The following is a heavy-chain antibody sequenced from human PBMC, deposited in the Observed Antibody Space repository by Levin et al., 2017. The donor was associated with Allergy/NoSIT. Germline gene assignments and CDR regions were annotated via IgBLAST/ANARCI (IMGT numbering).Heavy chain of an antibody. J-gene: IGHJ4*02. CDR3: AKEVYGDYPGGQFDY. CDR1: GFTFSNYA. Sequence: HAGGSLRLSCAASGFTFSNYAMSWVRQAPGKGLEWVSSISVSGRGTFYADSVKGQFTISRDNSKNTLYLQMNSLSPEDTAVYYCAKEVYGDYPGGQFDYWGQGTLVTVSS. D-gene: IGHD4-17*01. CDR2: ISVSGRGT. V-gene: IGHV3-23*01.